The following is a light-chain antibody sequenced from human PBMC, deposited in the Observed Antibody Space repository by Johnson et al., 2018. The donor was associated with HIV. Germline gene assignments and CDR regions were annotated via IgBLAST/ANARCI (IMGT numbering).Light chain of an antibody. CDR2: ENN. V-gene: IGLV1-51*02. J-gene: IGLJ1*01. Sequence: QSVLTQPPSVSEAPGQKVTISCSGSSSDMGNYAVSWYQQLPGTAPKLLIYENNKRPSGIPDRFSGSKSGTSATLGITGLQTGDEADYYCGTWDNSLSCFVFGTGTKVTVL. CDR1: SSDMGNYA. CDR3: GTWDNSLSCFV.